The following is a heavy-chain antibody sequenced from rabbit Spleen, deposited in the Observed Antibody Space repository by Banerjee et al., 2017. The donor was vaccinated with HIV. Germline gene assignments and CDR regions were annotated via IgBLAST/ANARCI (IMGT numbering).Heavy chain of an antibody. J-gene: IGHJ6*01. Sequence: QSLEESGGDLVKPGASLTLTCTASGFSFSSRYYICWVRQAPGKGLEWIGCIYAGSSGGTWYASWATGRFTISKTSSTTVTLQMTSLTAADTATYFCARDTASSFSSYGMDLWGPGTLVTVS. CDR3: ARDTASSFSSYGMDL. V-gene: IGHV1S40*01. D-gene: IGHD8-1*01. CDR1: GFSFSSRYY. CDR2: IYAGSSGGT.